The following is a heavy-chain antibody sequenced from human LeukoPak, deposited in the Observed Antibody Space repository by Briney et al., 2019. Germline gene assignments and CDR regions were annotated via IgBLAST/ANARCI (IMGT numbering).Heavy chain of an antibody. V-gene: IGHV4-38-2*02. CDR1: GYSISSGYY. CDR2: IYHSGST. Sequence: SETLSLTCTVSGYSISSGYYWGWIRQPPGKGLEWIGSIYHSGSTYYNPSLKSRVTISVDTSKNQFSLKLSSVTAADTAVCYCARVNYYDSSGMRGDFDYWGQGTLVTVSS. D-gene: IGHD3-22*01. J-gene: IGHJ4*02. CDR3: ARVNYYDSSGMRGDFDY.